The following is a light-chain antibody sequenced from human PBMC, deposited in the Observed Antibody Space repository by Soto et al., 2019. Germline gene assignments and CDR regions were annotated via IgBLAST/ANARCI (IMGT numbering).Light chain of an antibody. CDR3: LQYGSPPYT. Sequence: EIVLTQSPGILSLSPGERATLSCRASQSVSSSYLAWYQQKPGQAPRPLIYGASSRATGIPDRFSGSGSGTDYTLTISRLEPEEFAVYYCLQYGSPPYTFGQGTKLEIK. CDR1: QSVSSSY. V-gene: IGKV3-20*01. J-gene: IGKJ2*01. CDR2: GAS.